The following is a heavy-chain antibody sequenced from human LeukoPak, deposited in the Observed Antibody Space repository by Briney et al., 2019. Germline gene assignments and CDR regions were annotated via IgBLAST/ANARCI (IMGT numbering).Heavy chain of an antibody. CDR2: IKTDGSAK. CDR1: GFTFSSYG. J-gene: IGHJ4*02. CDR3: TKDFNHDSSG. D-gene: IGHD3-22*01. V-gene: IGHV3-7*01. Sequence: GGSLRLSCAASGFTFSSYGMHWVRQAPGKGLECVANIKTDGSAKYYPDSVKGRFTVSRDNAKNSLYLQMNNMRVEDTAIYYCTKDFNHDSSGWGQGTLVTVSS.